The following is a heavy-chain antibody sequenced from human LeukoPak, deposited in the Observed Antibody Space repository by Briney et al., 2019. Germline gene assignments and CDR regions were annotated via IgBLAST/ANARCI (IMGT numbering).Heavy chain of an antibody. Sequence: ASVKVSCKASRYTFTGYYIHWVRQAPGQGLEWMGWINSNSGGTNYAQKFQGRVTMTRDTSINTAYMELSRLRSDDTAVYYCARAVAAAGTGAEYFQHWGQGTLVTVSS. D-gene: IGHD6-13*01. CDR2: INSNSGGT. CDR3: ARAVAAAGTGAEYFQH. V-gene: IGHV1-2*02. CDR1: RYTFTGYY. J-gene: IGHJ1*01.